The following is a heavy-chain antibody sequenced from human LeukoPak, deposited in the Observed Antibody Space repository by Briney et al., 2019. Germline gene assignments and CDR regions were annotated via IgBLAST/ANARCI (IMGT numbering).Heavy chain of an antibody. Sequence: SETLSLTCTVSGGSISNKYWSWIRQPPGKGLEWIGYIYTSGSSNYSPSLKSRVTISVDTSKNQFSLKLTSVTAADTAVYYCTKGRGIWGQGTLVTVSS. D-gene: IGHD3-10*01. CDR3: TKGRGI. CDR1: GGSISNKY. J-gene: IGHJ4*02. CDR2: IYTSGSS. V-gene: IGHV4-4*08.